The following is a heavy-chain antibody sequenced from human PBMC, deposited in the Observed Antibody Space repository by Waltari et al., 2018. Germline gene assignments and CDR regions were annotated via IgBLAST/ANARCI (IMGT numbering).Heavy chain of an antibody. J-gene: IGHJ3*02. CDR1: GGTFSSYA. CDR3: ASLYNWNGNAFDI. CDR2: IIPIFGTA. D-gene: IGHD1-20*01. V-gene: IGHV1-69*05. Sequence: QVQLVQSGAEVKKPGSSVTVSCKASGGTFSSYAISWVRQAPGQGLEWMGWIIPIFGTANYAQKFQGRVTITTDESTSTAYMELSSLRSEDTAVYYCASLYNWNGNAFDIWGQGTMVTVSS.